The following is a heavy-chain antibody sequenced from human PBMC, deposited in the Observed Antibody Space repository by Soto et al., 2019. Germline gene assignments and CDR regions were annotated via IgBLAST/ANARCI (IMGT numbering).Heavy chain of an antibody. V-gene: IGHV3-72*01. D-gene: IGHD5-12*01. CDR2: IRNKANSYTT. CDR3: ARGIYAGPYYYGMDV. J-gene: IGHJ6*02. CDR1: GFSASDHY. Sequence: PGGSLRLSCAASGFSASDHYMEWVRQAPGKGLEWVGRIRNKANSYTTQYAASVEGRFTISRDDSDNSVYLQMSSLKTEDTAVYYCARGIYAGPYYYGMDVWGQGTTVTVSS.